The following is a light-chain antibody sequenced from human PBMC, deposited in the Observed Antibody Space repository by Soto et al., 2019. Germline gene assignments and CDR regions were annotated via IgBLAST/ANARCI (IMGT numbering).Light chain of an antibody. J-gene: IGLJ2*01. CDR3: SSYTSSSTVV. CDR1: SSDVGGYNY. CDR2: DVS. Sequence: QSALTQPASVSGSPGQSITISCTGTSSDVGGYNYVSWYHQHPGKAPQLMIYDVSNRPSGVSNRFSGSKSGNTASLTISGRQAEDEADYYCSSYTSSSTVVFGGGTKLTVL. V-gene: IGLV2-14*01.